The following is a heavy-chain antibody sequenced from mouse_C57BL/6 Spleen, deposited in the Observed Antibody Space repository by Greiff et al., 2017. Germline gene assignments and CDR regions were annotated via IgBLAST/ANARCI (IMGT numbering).Heavy chain of an antibody. J-gene: IGHJ4*01. D-gene: IGHD2-5*01. CDR3: ARDIYYSKAYYAMAY. CDR2: ISDGGSYT. Sequence: EVKLVESGGGLVKPGGSLKLSCAASGFTFSSYAMSWVRQTPEKRLEWVATISDGGSYTYYPDTVKGRFTISRDNAKNNLYLQMSHLKSEDTAMYYCARDIYYSKAYYAMAYWGQGTSVTVSS. CDR1: GFTFSSYA. V-gene: IGHV5-4*01.